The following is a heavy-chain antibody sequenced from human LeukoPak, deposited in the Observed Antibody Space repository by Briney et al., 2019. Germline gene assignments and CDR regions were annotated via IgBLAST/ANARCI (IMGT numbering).Heavy chain of an antibody. J-gene: IGHJ4*02. CDR1: GFTFSSYA. CDR2: ISYNGSNK. D-gene: IGHD5-18*01. V-gene: IGHV3-30*07. Sequence: PGGSLRLSCAASGFTFSSYAMHWVRQAPGKGLEWVAVISYNGSNKYYADSVKGRFTISRDNAKSSLYLQMNSLRAEDTAVYYCARASGDIVETATMGSYWGQGTLVTVSS. CDR3: ARASGDIVETATMGSY.